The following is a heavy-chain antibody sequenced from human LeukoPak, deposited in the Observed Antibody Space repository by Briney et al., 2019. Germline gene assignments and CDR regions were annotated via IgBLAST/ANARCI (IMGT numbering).Heavy chain of an antibody. CDR2: IYTSGST. J-gene: IGHJ2*01. D-gene: IGHD3-9*01. CDR3: ARVGSELRYFDWLTHWYFDL. Sequence: SETLSLTCTVSGGSISSYYWSWIRQPAGKGLEWIGRIYTSGSTNYNPSLKSRVTISLDTSKNQFSLKLSSVSAADTAVYFCARVGSELRYFDWLTHWYFDLWGRGTLVTVSS. V-gene: IGHV4-4*07. CDR1: GGSISSYY.